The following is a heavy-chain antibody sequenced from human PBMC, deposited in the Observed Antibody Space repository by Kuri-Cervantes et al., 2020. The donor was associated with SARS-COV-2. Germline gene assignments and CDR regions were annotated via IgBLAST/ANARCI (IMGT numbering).Heavy chain of an antibody. CDR1: GGSISSYY. D-gene: IGHD3-3*01. CDR3: ARELTYYDFWSGYSPAHYFDY. V-gene: IGHV4-59*12. J-gene: IGHJ4*02. CDR2: IYYSGST. Sequence: SQTLSLTCAVSGGSISSYYWSWIRQPPGKGLEWIGYIYYSGSTNYNPSLKSRVTMSVGTSKNQFSLKLSSVTAADTAVYYCARELTYYDFWSGYSPAHYFDYWGQGTPVTVSS.